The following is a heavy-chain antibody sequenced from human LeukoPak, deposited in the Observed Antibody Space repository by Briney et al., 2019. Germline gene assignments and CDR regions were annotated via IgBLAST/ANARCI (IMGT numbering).Heavy chain of an antibody. D-gene: IGHD2/OR15-2a*01. CDR1: GYTFTDYF. Sequence: ASVKVSCKASGYTFTDYFMHWVRQAPGQGFEWMGWISGYNGNTNYAQKLQGRVTMTTDTSTSTAYMELRSLRSDDTAVYYCARKYYNFDYWGQGTLVTVSS. J-gene: IGHJ4*02. V-gene: IGHV1-18*01. CDR3: ARKYYNFDY. CDR2: ISGYNGNT.